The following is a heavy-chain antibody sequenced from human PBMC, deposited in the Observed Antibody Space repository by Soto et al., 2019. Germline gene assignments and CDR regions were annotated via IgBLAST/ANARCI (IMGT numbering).Heavy chain of an antibody. CDR2: MNPNSGNT. CDR1: GYTFTSYD. Sequence: QVQLVQSGAEVKKPGASVKVSCKASGYTFTSYDINWVRQATGQGLEWMGWMNPNSGNTGYAQKFQGRVTMNRNTSISTAYRELSSLRSEDTAVYYCARGLLKVEQWPEATWGQGTLVTVSS. D-gene: IGHD6-19*01. V-gene: IGHV1-8*01. CDR3: ARGLLKVEQWPEAT. J-gene: IGHJ5*02.